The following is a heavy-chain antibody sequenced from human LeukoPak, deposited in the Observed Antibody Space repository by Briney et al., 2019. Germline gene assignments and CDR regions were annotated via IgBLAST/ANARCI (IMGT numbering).Heavy chain of an antibody. V-gene: IGHV3-74*01. J-gene: IGHJ4*02. CDR3: ASPRYCTSSSCYFAY. CDR1: GFTFSSYW. Sequence: GGSLRLSCAASGFTFSSYWMPWVRQAPGKGLVWVSRINSDGSSTDYADSVKGRFTISRDNAKNTLYLQMHSLRAEDTAMYYCASPRYCTSSSCYFAYWGQGTLVTVSS. CDR2: INSDGSST. D-gene: IGHD2-2*01.